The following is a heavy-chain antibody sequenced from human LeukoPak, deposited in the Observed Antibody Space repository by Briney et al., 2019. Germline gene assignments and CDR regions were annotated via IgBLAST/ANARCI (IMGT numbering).Heavy chain of an antibody. V-gene: IGHV7-4-1*02. J-gene: IGHJ4*02. CDR3: VRVAAFVGGGKPDY. CDR2: INTNTGNP. D-gene: IGHD3-16*01. Sequence: ASVKVSCKASGYTFTTYGINWVRQAPGQGLEWMGWINTNTGNPTYAQGFTGRFVFSLDTSVRTAYLEISSLKAEDTAVYYCVRVAAFVGGGKPDYWGQGTLVTVSS. CDR1: GYTFTTYG.